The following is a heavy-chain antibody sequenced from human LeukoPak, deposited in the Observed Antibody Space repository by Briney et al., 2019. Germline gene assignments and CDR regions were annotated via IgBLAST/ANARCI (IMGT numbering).Heavy chain of an antibody. CDR1: GDSVSSNSAA. Sequence: RSQTLSLTCAISGDSVSSNSAAWNWIRQSPSRGLEWLGRTYYRAKWYNDYAVSVKSRITINPDTSKHQFSLQLNSVTPEDTAVYYCAREAYCSGGSCYAYYYYYMDVWGKGTTVTVSS. J-gene: IGHJ6*03. V-gene: IGHV6-1*01. CDR3: AREAYCSGGSCYAYYYYYMDV. D-gene: IGHD2-15*01. CDR2: TYYRAKWYN.